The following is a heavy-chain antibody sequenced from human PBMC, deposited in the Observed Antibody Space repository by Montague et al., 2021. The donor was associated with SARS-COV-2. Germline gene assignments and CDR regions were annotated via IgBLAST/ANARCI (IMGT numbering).Heavy chain of an antibody. V-gene: IGHV4-39*07. CDR1: SGTVRRSTGD. Sequence: SETLSLTCRGSSGTVRRSTGDYRKITQLKCKGVNWSDDVYHAGRTYYNPSLKSRATIFVDTSNSQFSLKLTSVTAADTAVYYCARQLRYYDWRADYWGQGTLVSVSS. CDR2: VYHAGRT. CDR3: ARQLRYYDWRADY. D-gene: IGHD3-9*01. J-gene: IGHJ4*02.